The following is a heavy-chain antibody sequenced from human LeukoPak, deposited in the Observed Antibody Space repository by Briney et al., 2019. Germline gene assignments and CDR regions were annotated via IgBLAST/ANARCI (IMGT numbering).Heavy chain of an antibody. V-gene: IGHV3-30*02. CDR2: IRYDGSNK. CDR1: GFTFSSYG. J-gene: IGHJ4*02. D-gene: IGHD6-19*01. Sequence: GGSLRLSWAASGFTFSSYGMHWVRQAPGKGLEWVAFIRYDGSNKYYADSVKGRFTISRDNSKNTLYLQMNSLRAEDTAVYYCAKGAVAGTEVDYWGQGTLVTVSS. CDR3: AKGAVAGTEVDY.